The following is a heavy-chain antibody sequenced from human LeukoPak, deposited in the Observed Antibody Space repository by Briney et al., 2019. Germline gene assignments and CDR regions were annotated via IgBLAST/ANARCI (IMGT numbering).Heavy chain of an antibody. Sequence: SETLSLTCAVYGGSFSGYYWSWIRQPPGKGLEWIGEINHSGSTNYNPSLKSRVTISVDTSKNQFSLKLSSVTAADTAVYYCARADLNYGDYFWFDPWGQGTLVTVSS. CDR3: ARADLNYGDYFWFDP. CDR1: GGSFSGYY. J-gene: IGHJ5*02. D-gene: IGHD4-17*01. V-gene: IGHV4-34*01. CDR2: INHSGST.